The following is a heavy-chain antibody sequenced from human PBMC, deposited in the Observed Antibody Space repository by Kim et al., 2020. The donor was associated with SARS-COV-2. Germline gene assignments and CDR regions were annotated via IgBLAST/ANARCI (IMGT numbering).Heavy chain of an antibody. CDR1: GGSFSGYY. Sequence: SQTLSLTCAVYGGSFSGYYWSWIRQPPGKGLEWIGEINHSGSTNYNPSLKSRVTIAVDTSKNQFSLKLSSVTAADTAVYYCARGVRRWFASYYFDYWGQGTLVTVSS. CDR2: INHSGST. V-gene: IGHV4-34*01. D-gene: IGHD2-15*01. CDR3: ARGVRRWFASYYFDY. J-gene: IGHJ4*02.